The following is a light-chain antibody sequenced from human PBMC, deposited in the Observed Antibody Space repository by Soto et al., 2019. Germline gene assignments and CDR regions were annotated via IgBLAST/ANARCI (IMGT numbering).Light chain of an antibody. J-gene: IGKJ3*01. CDR3: QQYGSSPRA. Sequence: EIVLTQSPGTLSLSPGERATLSCRASQSVSSSYLAWYQQKPGQAPRLLIYGASSRATGIPDRLSGSGSGTDCTLTLSRLEPEDFAVYYCQQYGSSPRAFGPGTNVDIK. CDR2: GAS. CDR1: QSVSSSY. V-gene: IGKV3-20*01.